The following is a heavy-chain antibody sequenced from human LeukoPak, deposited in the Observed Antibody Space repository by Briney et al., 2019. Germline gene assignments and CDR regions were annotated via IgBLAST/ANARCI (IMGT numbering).Heavy chain of an antibody. CDR2: IYTSGST. J-gene: IGHJ5*02. CDR1: GGSISSYY. CDR3: ARDLRAAAGTFWFDP. D-gene: IGHD6-13*01. Sequence: SETLSLTCTVSGGSISSYYWSWIRQPAGKGLEWIGRIYTSGSTNYNPSLKSRVTMSVDTSKNQFSLKLSSVIAADTAVYYCARDLRAAAGTFWFDPWGQGTLVTVSS. V-gene: IGHV4-4*07.